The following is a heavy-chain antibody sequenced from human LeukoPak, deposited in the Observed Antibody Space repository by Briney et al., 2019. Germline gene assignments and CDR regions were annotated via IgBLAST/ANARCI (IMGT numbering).Heavy chain of an antibody. J-gene: IGHJ4*02. D-gene: IGHD1-7*01. V-gene: IGHV3-74*01. CDR2: INTDGRST. CDR1: GFTFSGNW. Sequence: GGSLRLSCAASGFTFSGNWMQWVRQRPGEGVVWISRINTDGRSTWYADFVKGRFTISRDNANNTLYLQMNRLRAEDTAVYYCARDTKTTLDYWGQGTLVTVSS. CDR3: ARDTKTTLDY.